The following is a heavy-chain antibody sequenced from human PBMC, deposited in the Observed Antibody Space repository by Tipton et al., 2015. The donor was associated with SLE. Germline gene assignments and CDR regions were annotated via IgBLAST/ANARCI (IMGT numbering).Heavy chain of an antibody. Sequence: LSCAVYGGSFSGYYWSWIRQPPGKGLEWIGEINHSGSTNYNPSLKSRVTISVDTSKNQFSLKLSSVTAADTAVYYCARVLMVYALYSSGWFGPWGQGTLVTVSS. J-gene: IGHJ5*02. V-gene: IGHV4-34*01. CDR3: ARVLMVYALYSSGWFGP. D-gene: IGHD2-8*01. CDR2: INHSGST. CDR1: GGSFSGYY.